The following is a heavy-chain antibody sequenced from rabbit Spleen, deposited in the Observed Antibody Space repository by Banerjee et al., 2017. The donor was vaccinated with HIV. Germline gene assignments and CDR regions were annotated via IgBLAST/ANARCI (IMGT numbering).Heavy chain of an antibody. CDR3: ARDLVTAIGWNFAL. CDR2: INIATGKS. J-gene: IGHJ6*01. Sequence: QEQLVESGGGLVQPEGSLTLTCKASGFDFSNYNFMCWVRQAPGKGLEWITCINIATGKSVYASWVSGRFIMSRTSSTTVTLQMTNLTAADTATYFCARDLVTAIGWNFALWGPGTLVTVS. V-gene: IGHV1S45*01. D-gene: IGHD7-1*01. CDR1: GFDFSNYNF.